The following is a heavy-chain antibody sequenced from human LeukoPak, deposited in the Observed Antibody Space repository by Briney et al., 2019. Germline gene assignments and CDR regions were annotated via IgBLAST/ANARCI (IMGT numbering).Heavy chain of an antibody. CDR1: GGSFSGYY. D-gene: IGHD3-10*01. Sequence: SSETLSLTCALYGGSFSGYYWSWIRQPAGKGLEWIGRIYTSGSTNYNPSLKSRVTMSVDTSKNQFSLKLSSVTAADTAVYYCARDQSITMVRGVIITLDGMDDWGQGTTVTVSS. J-gene: IGHJ6*02. V-gene: IGHV4-4*07. CDR3: ARDQSITMVRGVIITLDGMDD. CDR2: IYTSGST.